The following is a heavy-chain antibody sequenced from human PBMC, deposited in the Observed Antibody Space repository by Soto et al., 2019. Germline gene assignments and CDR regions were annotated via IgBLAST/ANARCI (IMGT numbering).Heavy chain of an antibody. J-gene: IGHJ3*02. D-gene: IGHD3-10*01. Sequence: QLQLQESGPGLVKPSETLSLTCTVSGGSISSSSYYWGWIRQPPGKGLEWIGSIYYSGSTYYNPSLKSRVTISVDTSKNQFSLKLSSVTAADTAVYYPFMVRGVYDAFDIWGQGTMVTVSS. V-gene: IGHV4-39*01. CDR1: GGSISSSSYY. CDR3: FMVRGVYDAFDI. CDR2: IYYSGST.